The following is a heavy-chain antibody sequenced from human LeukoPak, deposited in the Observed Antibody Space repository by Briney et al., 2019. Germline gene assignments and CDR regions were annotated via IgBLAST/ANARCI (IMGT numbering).Heavy chain of an antibody. V-gene: IGHV3-64*01. CDR3: ARGFPPTVGDILTGFDY. CDR1: GFTFSSYA. CDR2: ISSNGGST. D-gene: IGHD3-9*01. J-gene: IGHJ4*02. Sequence: EGSLRLSCAASGFTFSSYAMHWVRQAPGKGLEYVSAISSNGGSTYYANSVKGRFTISRDNSKNTLYLQMGSLRAEDMAVYYCARGFPPTVGDILTGFDYWGQGTLVTVSS.